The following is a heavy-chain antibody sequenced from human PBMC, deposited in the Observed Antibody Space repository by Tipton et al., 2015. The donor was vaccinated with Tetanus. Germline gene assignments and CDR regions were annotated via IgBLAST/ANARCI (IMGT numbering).Heavy chain of an antibody. CDR1: GGSISSSY. V-gene: IGHV4-59*01. CDR2: IYYSGST. J-gene: IGHJ5*02. CDR3: ARGDMVQGVIWLDP. Sequence: TLSLTCTVSGGSISSSYWSWIRQPPGKGLEWIGYIYYSGSTNYNPSLKSRVTISVDTSKNQFSLKLSSVTAADTAVYYCARGDMVQGVIWLDPWGQGTLVTVSS. D-gene: IGHD3-10*01.